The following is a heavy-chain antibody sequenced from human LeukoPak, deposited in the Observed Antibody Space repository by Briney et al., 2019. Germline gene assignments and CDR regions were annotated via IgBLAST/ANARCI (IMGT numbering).Heavy chain of an antibody. V-gene: IGHV3-33*01. Sequence: GGSLRLSCAASVFTFSSYGMHCVRQAPGKGLEWVAVIWFDGSNKYYADSVKGRFTISRDNSKNTLYLQMNSLRAEDTAVYYCARDLWSTIFGVVIAYWGQGTLVTVSP. J-gene: IGHJ4*02. CDR1: VFTFSSYG. D-gene: IGHD3-3*01. CDR2: IWFDGSNK. CDR3: ARDLWSTIFGVVIAY.